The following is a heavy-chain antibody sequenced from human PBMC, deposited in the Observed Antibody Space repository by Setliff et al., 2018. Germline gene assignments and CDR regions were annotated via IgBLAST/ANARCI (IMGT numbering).Heavy chain of an antibody. Sequence: ASVKVSCKASGNTLTNSFLHWVRQAPGQGLELMGVINPSGDNTNYAQNSQGRVTMTRDTSKGTFHLDLSSLRSEDPAVYYCATLAAALGPWGQGTLVTVSS. CDR2: INPSGDNT. CDR1: GNTLTNSF. J-gene: IGHJ5*02. CDR3: ATLAAALGP. D-gene: IGHD6-13*01. V-gene: IGHV1-46*01.